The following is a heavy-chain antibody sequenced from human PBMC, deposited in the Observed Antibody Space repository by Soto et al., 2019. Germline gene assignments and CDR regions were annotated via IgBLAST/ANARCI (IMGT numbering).Heavy chain of an antibody. CDR1: GFTFSSHE. V-gene: IGHV3-48*03. J-gene: IGHJ5*02. Sequence: SGGSLRLSCVASGFTFSSHEMNWVRQAPGKGQEWVSYISSSGSPIDYADSVRGRFTISRDNAKNSVILQMNSLRVEDTAVYYCVRSWGVYCSSTRCYSPWLDPWGQGTLVTVSS. CDR3: VRSWGVYCSSTRCYSPWLDP. D-gene: IGHD2-2*02. CDR2: ISSSGSPI.